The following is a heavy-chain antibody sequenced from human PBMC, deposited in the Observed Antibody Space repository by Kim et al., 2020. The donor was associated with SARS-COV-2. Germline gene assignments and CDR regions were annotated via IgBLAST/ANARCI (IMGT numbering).Heavy chain of an antibody. CDR3: ARDLRATVTTGFAY. CDR2: INPNSGGT. D-gene: IGHD4-17*01. J-gene: IGHJ4*02. Sequence: ASVKVSCKASGYTFTGYYMHWVRQAPGQGLEWMGRINPNSGGTNYAQNFQGRVTMTRDTSISTAYMELSRLRSDDTAVYYCARDLRATVTTGFAYWGQGTLVTVSS. CDR1: GYTFTGYY. V-gene: IGHV1-2*06.